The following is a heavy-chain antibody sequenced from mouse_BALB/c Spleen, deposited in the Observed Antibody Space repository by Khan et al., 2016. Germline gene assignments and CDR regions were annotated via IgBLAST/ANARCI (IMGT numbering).Heavy chain of an antibody. CDR1: GYTFTTYW. CDR3: ARDVDY. Sequence: QVQLQQSGAELAKPGASVKMSCKASGYTFTTYWMHWVKQRPGQGLEWIGYINPTTGYIEYNQKFKDKATLTTDKSSSTAYLQLSSLTSEDSAVYYCARDVDYWGQGTTLTVSS. V-gene: IGHV1-7*01. CDR2: INPTTGYI. J-gene: IGHJ2*01.